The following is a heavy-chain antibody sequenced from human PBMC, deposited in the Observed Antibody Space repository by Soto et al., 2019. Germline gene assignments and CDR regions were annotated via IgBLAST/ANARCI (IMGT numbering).Heavy chain of an antibody. CDR1: GLTFSVHY. D-gene: IGHD1-7*01. Sequence: EVQLVESGGVLVQPGGSLRLSCVASGLTFSVHYMDWVRQAPGKGLEWVGRSRNKAKSYTTDYAASVKGRFTISRDDSKSSVYLQMNSLETEDTAVYYCVRAARSGTTHFDYWGQGTLVTVSS. J-gene: IGHJ4*02. CDR2: SRNKAKSYTT. V-gene: IGHV3-72*01. CDR3: VRAARSGTTHFDY.